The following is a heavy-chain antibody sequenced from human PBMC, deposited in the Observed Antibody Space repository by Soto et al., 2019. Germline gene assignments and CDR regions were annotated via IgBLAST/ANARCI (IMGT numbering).Heavy chain of an antibody. CDR1: GYTFTGYY. J-gene: IGHJ6*02. Sequence: GASVNVSFKASGYTFTGYYMHWVRQAPGQGLEWMGWINPNSGGTNYAQKFQGWVTMTRDTSISTAYMELSRLRSDDTAVYYCARSTAAYYGSRRGDDTTNYSYGMDVWGQGTTVTVP. CDR2: INPNSGGT. CDR3: ARSTAAYYGSRRGDDTTNYSYGMDV. V-gene: IGHV1-2*04. D-gene: IGHD3-3*01.